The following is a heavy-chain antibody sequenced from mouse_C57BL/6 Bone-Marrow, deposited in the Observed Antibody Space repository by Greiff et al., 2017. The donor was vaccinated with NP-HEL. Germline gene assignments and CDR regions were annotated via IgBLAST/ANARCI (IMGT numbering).Heavy chain of an antibody. D-gene: IGHD4-1*01. V-gene: IGHV1-4*01. J-gene: IGHJ2*01. CDR1: GYTFTSYT. CDR3: AKLGPYYFDY. Sequence: QVQLQQSGAELARPGASVPMSCKASGYTFTSYTMHWVKQRPGQGLEWIGYINPSSGYTKYNQKFKDKATLTADKSTSTAYMQLSSLTSEDSAVYYCAKLGPYYFDYWGQGTTLTVSS. CDR2: INPSSGYT.